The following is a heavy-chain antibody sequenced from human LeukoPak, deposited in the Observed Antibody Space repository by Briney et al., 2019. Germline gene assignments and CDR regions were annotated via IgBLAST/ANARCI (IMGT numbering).Heavy chain of an antibody. CDR2: ISGSGGST. D-gene: IGHD4-11*01. J-gene: IGHJ4*02. V-gene: IGHV3-23*01. Sequence: GGSLRLSCAASGFTFSSYAMSWVRQAPGKGLEWVSAISGSGGSTCYADSVKGRFTISRDNSKNTLYLQMNSLRAEDTAEYYCAKVALTTVTPRYFDYWGQGTLVTVSS. CDR3: AKVALTTVTPRYFDY. CDR1: GFTFSSYA.